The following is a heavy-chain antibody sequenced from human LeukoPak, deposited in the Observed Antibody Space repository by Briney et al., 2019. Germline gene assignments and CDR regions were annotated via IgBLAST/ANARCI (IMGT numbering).Heavy chain of an antibody. J-gene: IGHJ5*02. Sequence: SGPTLVKPTQTLTLTCTFSGFSLSTSGVGVGWIRQPPGKALEWLALIYWNDDKRYSPSLKSRLTITKDTSKNQVVLTMTNMDPVDTATYYCAHRPSGGGNYNNWFDPWGQGTLVTVSS. CDR1: GFSLSTSGVG. V-gene: IGHV2-5*01. CDR2: IYWNDDK. CDR3: AHRPSGGGNYNNWFDP. D-gene: IGHD1-7*01.